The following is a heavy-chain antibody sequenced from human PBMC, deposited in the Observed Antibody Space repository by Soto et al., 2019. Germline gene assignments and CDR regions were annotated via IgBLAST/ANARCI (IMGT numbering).Heavy chain of an antibody. V-gene: IGHV3-30*18. J-gene: IGHJ6*02. CDR2: ISYDGSNK. Sequence: GESLKSSCAGSGFSFSSYGMHWVRKAPGKGLEWVAVISYDGSNKYYADSVKGRFTISRDNSKNTLYLQMNSLRAEDTAVYYCAKSRGYSYGLDDYYGMDVWGQGTTVTVSS. D-gene: IGHD5-18*01. CDR1: GFSFSSYG. CDR3: AKSRGYSYGLDDYYGMDV.